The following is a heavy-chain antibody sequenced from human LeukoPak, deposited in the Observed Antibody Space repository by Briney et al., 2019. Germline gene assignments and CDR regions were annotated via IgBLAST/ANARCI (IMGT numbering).Heavy chain of an antibody. CDR2: ISTNSANT. D-gene: IGHD6-13*01. V-gene: IGHV3-23*01. CDR3: TKGQSTIAIRSFDS. CDR1: GFSFSTYG. J-gene: IGHJ4*02. Sequence: GGSLRLSCAASGFSFSTYGMNWVRQAPGKGLEWVSTISTNSANTYYTDSVKGRFTISRDNSSSMLFLQIISLSAEDTAVYYCTKGQSTIAIRSFDSWGQGTLVTVSS.